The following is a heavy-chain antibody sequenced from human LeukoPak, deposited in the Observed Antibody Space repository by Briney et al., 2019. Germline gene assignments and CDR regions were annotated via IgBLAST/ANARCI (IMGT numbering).Heavy chain of an antibody. CDR2: ISAYNGNR. D-gene: IGHD2-2*03. Sequence: ASVKVSCKASGYTFTSYGISWVRQAPGQGREGMGWISAYNGNRNYAQKLQGRVTMTTDTYTSTAYMELRSLRSDDTAVYYCARDSGYCSSTSCAVFDYWGQGPLVTVSS. CDR3: ARDSGYCSSTSCAVFDY. CDR1: GYTFTSYG. J-gene: IGHJ4*02. V-gene: IGHV1-18*01.